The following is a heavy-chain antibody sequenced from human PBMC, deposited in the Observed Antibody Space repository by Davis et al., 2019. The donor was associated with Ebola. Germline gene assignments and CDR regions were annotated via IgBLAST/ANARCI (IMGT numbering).Heavy chain of an antibody. CDR2: FDPEDGET. CDR3: ATVGPNDSSGYYYVIPHWYFDL. CDR1: GYTLTDLS. D-gene: IGHD3-22*01. Sequence: ASVKVSCKVSGYTLTDLSMHWVRQAPGKGLEWMGGFDPEDGETIYAQKFQGRVTMTEDTSTDTAYMELSSLRSEDTAVYYCATVGPNDSSGYYYVIPHWYFDLWGRGTLVTVSS. J-gene: IGHJ2*01. V-gene: IGHV1-24*01.